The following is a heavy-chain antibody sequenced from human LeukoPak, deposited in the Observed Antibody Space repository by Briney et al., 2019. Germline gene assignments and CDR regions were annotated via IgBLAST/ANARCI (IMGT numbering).Heavy chain of an antibody. CDR2: TSFDGSSQ. J-gene: IGHJ4*02. V-gene: IGHV3-30-3*01. Sequence: GGSLRLSCAASGFTFSRYALHWVRQTPGKGLQWVALTSFDGSSQYYADFVKGRFTISRDNSKNTLFLQMNSLRAEDTAVYYCARGSVGTPPPFDFWGQGTLVTVSS. CDR3: ARGSVGTPPPFDF. CDR1: GFTFSRYA. D-gene: IGHD2-15*01.